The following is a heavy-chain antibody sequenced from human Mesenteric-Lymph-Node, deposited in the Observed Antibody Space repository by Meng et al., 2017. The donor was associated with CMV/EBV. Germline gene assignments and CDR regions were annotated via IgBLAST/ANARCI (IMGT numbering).Heavy chain of an antibody. CDR2: ISWNSGSI. J-gene: IGHJ4*02. D-gene: IGHD1-26*01. V-gene: IGHV3-9*01. CDR1: GFTFDDYA. CDR3: AKDTRVGAWGAFDY. Sequence: GGSLRLFCAASGFTFDDYAMHWVRQAPGKGLEWVSGISWNSGSIGYADSVKGRFTISRDNAKNSLYLQMNSLRAEDTAIYYCAKDTRVGAWGAFDYWGQGTLVTVSS.